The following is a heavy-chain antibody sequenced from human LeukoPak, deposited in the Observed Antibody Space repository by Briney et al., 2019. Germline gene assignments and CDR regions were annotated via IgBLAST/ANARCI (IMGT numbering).Heavy chain of an antibody. D-gene: IGHD3-3*01. J-gene: IGHJ5*02. CDR2: INHSGST. CDR3: ARGRGVLRFLEWLGNWFDP. Sequence: SETLSLTCADYGGSFSGYYWSWIRQPPGKGLEWIGEINHSGSTNYNPSLKSRVTISVDTSKNQFSLKLSSVTAADTAVYYCARGRGVLRFLEWLGNWFDPWGQGTLVTVSS. V-gene: IGHV4-34*01. CDR1: GGSFSGYY.